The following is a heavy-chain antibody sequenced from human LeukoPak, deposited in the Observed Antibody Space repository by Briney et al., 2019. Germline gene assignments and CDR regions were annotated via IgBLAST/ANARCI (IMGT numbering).Heavy chain of an antibody. Sequence: GGPLRLSCVASGVTFNEYWMNWVSQSTGKWVEWVASIIQDGRQKNHVDPVKGRFTISRDNAENSLYLQMNSLGVEDTALYYCGYGRTWYFDYGGQGTLVTVSA. J-gene: IGHJ4*02. D-gene: IGHD6-13*01. CDR3: GYGRTWYFDY. CDR2: IIQDGRQK. CDR1: GVTFNEYW. V-gene: IGHV3-7*01.